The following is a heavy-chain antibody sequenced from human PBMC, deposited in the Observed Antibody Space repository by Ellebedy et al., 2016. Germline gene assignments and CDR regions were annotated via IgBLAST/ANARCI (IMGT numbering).Heavy chain of an antibody. V-gene: IGHV3-66*01. D-gene: IGHD3-10*01. J-gene: IGHJ4*02. CDR2: LYSGGTT. Sequence: GESLKISCEASGFPFSSHAMSWVRQAPGKGLQWVSSLYSGGTTYYADSVKGRFTISRDNSKNTLYLQMTSLRAEDTAVYYCTRYGLSGTFDLWGQGTPVTVSS. CDR1: GFPFSSHA. CDR3: TRYGLSGTFDL.